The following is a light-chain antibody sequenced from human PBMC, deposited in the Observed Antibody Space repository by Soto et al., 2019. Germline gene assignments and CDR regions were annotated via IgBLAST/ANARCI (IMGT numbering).Light chain of an antibody. V-gene: IGLV3-21*04. CDR2: YDS. CDR3: QVWDSSSDHPYV. CDR1: NIGSKS. Sequence: SYELTQPPSVSVAPGKTARITCGGNNIGSKSVHWYQQKPGQAPVLAIYYDSDRPSGIPERFSGSNSGNTATLTISRVEAGDEADYYCQVWDSSSDHPYVFGTGTKLTVL. J-gene: IGLJ1*01.